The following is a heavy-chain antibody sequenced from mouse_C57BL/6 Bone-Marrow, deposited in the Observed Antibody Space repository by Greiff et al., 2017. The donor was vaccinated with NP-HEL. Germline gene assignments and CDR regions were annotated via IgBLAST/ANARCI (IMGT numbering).Heavy chain of an antibody. V-gene: IGHV1-5*01. J-gene: IGHJ2*01. D-gene: IGHD2-3*01. CDR1: GYTFTSYW. CDR3: TRWLLRYYFDY. CDR2: IYPGNSDT. Sequence: EVQLQESGTVLARPGASVKMSCKTSGYTFTSYWMHWVKQRPGQGLEWIGAIYPGNSDTSYNQKFNGKAKLTAVTSASTAYMELSSLTNEDSAVYYCTRWLLRYYFDYWGQGTTLTVSS.